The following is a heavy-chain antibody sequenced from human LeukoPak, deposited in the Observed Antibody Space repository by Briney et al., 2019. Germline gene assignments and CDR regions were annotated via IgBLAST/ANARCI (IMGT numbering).Heavy chain of an antibody. V-gene: IGHV1-18*01. CDR3: ARDRGSSQYSGYGAH. CDR1: GYTFTSYG. CDR2: ISAYNGNT. Sequence: ASVKVSCKASGYTFTSYGISWVRQAPGQGLEWMGWISAYNGNTNYAQKLQGRVTMTTDTSTSTAYMELRSLGSDDTAVYYCARDRGSSQYSGYGAHWGQGTLVTVSS. J-gene: IGHJ4*02. D-gene: IGHD5-12*01.